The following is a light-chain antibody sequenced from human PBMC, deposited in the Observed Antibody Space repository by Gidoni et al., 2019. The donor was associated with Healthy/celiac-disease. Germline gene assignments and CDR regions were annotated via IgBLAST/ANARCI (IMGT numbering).Light chain of an antibody. V-gene: IGKV3-11*01. CDR3: QQRSNWTPGIT. CDR2: SSS. CDR1: QSVSSY. J-gene: IGKJ5*01. Sequence: EIVFTQSPATLSLSPGERATLPCRASQSVSSYLAWYQQKPGQAPRLLIYSSSNRATGIPTRFRCSGSGTDFNLTISSLEPEDFAVYYCQQRSNWTPGITFGQGTRLEIK.